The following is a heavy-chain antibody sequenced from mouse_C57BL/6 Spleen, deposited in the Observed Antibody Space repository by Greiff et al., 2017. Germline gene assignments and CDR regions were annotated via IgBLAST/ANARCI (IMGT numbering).Heavy chain of an antibody. CDR1: GFTFSTYW. CDR3: TDDYDLDY. CDR2: ITLNCDNDAT. V-gene: IGHV6-3*01. D-gene: IGHD2-4*01. J-gene: IGHJ2*01. Sequence: EVQGVESGGGLVQPGGSMKLSCVASGFTFSTYWMNWVRQSPEKGLAWVAQITLNCDNDATYYAESVKGRFTISRDDSKSSVYLQMNNLRAEDTGIYYCTDDYDLDYWGQGTTLTVSS.